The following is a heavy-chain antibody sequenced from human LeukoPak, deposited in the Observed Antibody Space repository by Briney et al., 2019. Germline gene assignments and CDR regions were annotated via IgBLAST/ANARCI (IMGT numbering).Heavy chain of an antibody. CDR1: GYILTSYY. CDR2: INSSGGST. V-gene: IGHV1-46*01. D-gene: IGHD6-6*01. J-gene: IGHJ3*02. CDR3: ARDPKYSSSYFPILRACDS. Sequence: SSVKVSCKASGYILTSYYMHWVRQAPGQGLEWMGIINSSGGSTSYTQQFQGRVTMTRDTSTSTVYMELSSLRSEDTAVYCCARDPKYSSSYFPILRACDSWGQGTMVSVSS.